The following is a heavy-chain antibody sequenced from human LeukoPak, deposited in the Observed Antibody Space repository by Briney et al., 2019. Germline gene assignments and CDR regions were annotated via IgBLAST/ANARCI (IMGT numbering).Heavy chain of an antibody. Sequence: PGGSLRLSCAASGFTFSDYWMTWVRQTPGKGLECVANINQYGGEISYVDSVKGRFTISRDNAKNSLYLQMNSLRVEDTAVYYCATSAARAIESWGQGTLVTVSS. V-gene: IGHV3-7*01. CDR2: INQYGGEI. D-gene: IGHD6-25*01. CDR1: GFTFSDYW. CDR3: ATSAARAIES. J-gene: IGHJ4*02.